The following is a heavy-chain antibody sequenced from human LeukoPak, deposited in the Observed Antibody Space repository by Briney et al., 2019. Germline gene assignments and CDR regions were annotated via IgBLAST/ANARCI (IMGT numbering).Heavy chain of an antibody. J-gene: IGHJ4*02. Sequence: PSETLSLTCAVYGGSFSGYYWSWIRQPPGKGLEWTGEINHSGSTNYNPSLKSRVTISVDTSKNQFSLKLSSVTAADTAVYYCARDGSNPDYWGQGTLVTVSS. CDR1: GGSFSGYY. V-gene: IGHV4-34*01. D-gene: IGHD5-24*01. CDR2: INHSGST. CDR3: ARDGSNPDY.